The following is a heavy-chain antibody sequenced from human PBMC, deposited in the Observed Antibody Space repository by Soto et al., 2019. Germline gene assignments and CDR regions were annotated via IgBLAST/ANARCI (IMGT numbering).Heavy chain of an antibody. CDR2: INPSGGST. D-gene: IGHD3-3*01. J-gene: IGHJ4*02. V-gene: IGHV1-46*01. Sequence: ASVKVSCKASGYTFTIYYMHWVRQAPGQGLEWMGIINPSGGSTSYAQKFQGRVTMTRDTSTSTVYMELSSLRSEDTAVYYCARVAGLRSLLYYFDYWGQGTLVTVSS. CDR3: ARVAGLRSLLYYFDY. CDR1: GYTFTIYY.